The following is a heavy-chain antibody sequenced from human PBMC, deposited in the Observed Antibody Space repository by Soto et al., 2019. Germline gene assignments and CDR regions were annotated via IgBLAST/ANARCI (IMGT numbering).Heavy chain of an antibody. D-gene: IGHD3-9*01. Sequence: SGPTLVNPTQTLTLTCTFSGFSLSTSGMCXSWIRQPPGKALEWLALIDWDDDKYYSTSLKTRLTISKDTSKNQVVLTMTNMDPVDTATYYCARIGYDFDWSTMDVWGQGTTVTVSS. CDR2: IDWDDDK. V-gene: IGHV2-70*01. J-gene: IGHJ6*02. CDR1: GFSLSTSGMC. CDR3: ARIGYDFDWSTMDV.